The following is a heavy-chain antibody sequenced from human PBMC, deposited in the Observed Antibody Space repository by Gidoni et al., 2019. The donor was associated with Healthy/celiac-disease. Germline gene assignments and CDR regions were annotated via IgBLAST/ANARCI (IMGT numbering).Heavy chain of an antibody. CDR2: ISAYKRNT. J-gene: IGHJ4*02. CDR3: ASSPGLISSSWYDYFDY. Sequence: QDQLVQPGAEVKKPGASVKVSCKASGYTFTSYGISWVRQAPGQGLEWMGWISAYKRNTNYAQKLQGRVTMTTDTSTSTAYMELRSLRSDDTAVYYCASSPGLISSSWYDYFDYWGQGTLVTVSS. V-gene: IGHV1-18*01. D-gene: IGHD6-13*01. CDR1: GYTFTSYG.